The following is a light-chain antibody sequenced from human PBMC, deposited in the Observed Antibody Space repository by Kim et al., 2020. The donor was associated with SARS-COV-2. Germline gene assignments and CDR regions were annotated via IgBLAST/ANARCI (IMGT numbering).Light chain of an antibody. CDR2: GNN. CDR1: SSNIGADFD. V-gene: IGLV1-40*01. J-gene: IGLJ1*01. Sequence: VTISCTGRSSNIGADFDVHWYQHLPGTPPKLLIYGNNNRPSGVPDRFFGSKSGASASLAITGLQAEDEADYYCQSYDSSLSGSYVFGTGTKVTVL. CDR3: QSYDSSLSGSYV.